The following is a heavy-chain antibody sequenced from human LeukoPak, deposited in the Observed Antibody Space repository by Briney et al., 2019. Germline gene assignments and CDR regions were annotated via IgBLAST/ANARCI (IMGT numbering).Heavy chain of an antibody. Sequence: PGGSLRLSCAASGFTFSGSAMHWVRQASGKGLEWVGRIRSKANSYATAYAASVKGRFTIPRDDSKNTAYLQMNSLKTEDTAVYYCTSQGADESSGSFRYYYYYGMDVWGQGTTVTVSS. CDR3: TSQGADESSGSFRYYYYYGMDV. D-gene: IGHD3-10*01. J-gene: IGHJ6*02. CDR1: GFTFSGSA. CDR2: IRSKANSYAT. V-gene: IGHV3-73*01.